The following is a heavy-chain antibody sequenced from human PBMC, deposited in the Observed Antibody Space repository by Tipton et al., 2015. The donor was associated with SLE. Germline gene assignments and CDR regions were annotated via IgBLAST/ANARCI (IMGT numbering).Heavy chain of an antibody. D-gene: IGHD6-6*01. CDR2: ISSSSSTI. J-gene: IGHJ3*02. Sequence: GSLRLSCAASGFTFSSYAMHWVRQAPGKGLEWVSYISSSSSTIYYADSVKGRFTISRDNAKNSLYLQMNSLRAEDTAVYYCARGNEYSSSTAFDIWGQGTMVTVSS. CDR1: GFTFSSYA. CDR3: ARGNEYSSSTAFDI. V-gene: IGHV3-48*01.